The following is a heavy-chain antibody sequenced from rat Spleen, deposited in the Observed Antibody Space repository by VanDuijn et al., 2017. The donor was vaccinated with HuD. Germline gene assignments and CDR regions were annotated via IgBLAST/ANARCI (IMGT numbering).Heavy chain of an antibody. CDR1: GFTFSDYY. CDR2: ISYDGSST. CDR3: ARRSDHFDY. V-gene: IGHV5-29*01. Sequence: EVQLVESDGGLVQPGKSLKLSCAASGFTFSDYYMAWVRQAPTKGLEWVATISYDGSSTYYRDSVKGRFTISRDNAKSTLYLQMDSLRSEDTATYYCARRSDHFDYWGQGVMVTVSS. J-gene: IGHJ2*01.